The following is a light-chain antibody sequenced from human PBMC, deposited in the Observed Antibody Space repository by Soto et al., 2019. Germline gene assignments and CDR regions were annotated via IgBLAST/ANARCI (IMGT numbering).Light chain of an antibody. CDR3: SSYTSSSTYV. CDR2: EVS. Sequence: QSALTQPASVSGSPGQSITISCTGTSSDVGGHNYVSWYQQHPGRAPKLMIYEVSNQPSGVSNRFSGSKSGNTASLTISGLQPEDEADYYCSSYTSSSTYVFGTGTKVTVL. J-gene: IGLJ1*01. CDR1: SSDVGGHNY. V-gene: IGLV2-14*01.